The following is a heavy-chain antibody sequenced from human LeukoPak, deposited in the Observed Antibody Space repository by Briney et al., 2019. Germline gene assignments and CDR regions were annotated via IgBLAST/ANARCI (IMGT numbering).Heavy chain of an antibody. V-gene: IGHV3-30*18. CDR2: ISYDGSNK. D-gene: IGHD2-15*01. J-gene: IGHJ4*02. CDR1: GFTFSSYG. Sequence: HPGGSLRLSCAASGFTFSSYGMHWVRQAPGKGLEWVAVISYDGSNKYHADSVKGRFTISRDNSKNTLYLQMNSLRAEDTAVYYCAKDIAGDSFAKYYFDYWGQGTLVTVSS. CDR3: AKDIAGDSFAKYYFDY.